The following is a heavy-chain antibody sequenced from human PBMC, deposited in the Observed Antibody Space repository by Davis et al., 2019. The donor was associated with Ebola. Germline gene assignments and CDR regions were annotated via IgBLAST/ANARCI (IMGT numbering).Heavy chain of an antibody. D-gene: IGHD3-10*01. CDR1: GFTFSSYA. CDR2: ISGSGGST. J-gene: IGHJ6*03. V-gene: IGHV3-23*01. Sequence: PGGSLRLSCAASGFTFSSYAMSWVRQAPGKGLEWVSAISGSGGSTYYADSVKGRFTISRDNSKNTLYLQMNSLRAEDTAVYYCARPPGPGYYYYYMDVWGKGTTVTVSS. CDR3: ARPPGPGYYYYYMDV.